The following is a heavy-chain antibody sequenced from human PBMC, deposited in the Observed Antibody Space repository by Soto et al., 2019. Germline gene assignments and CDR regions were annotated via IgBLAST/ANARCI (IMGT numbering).Heavy chain of an antibody. CDR3: AKDSGLVLDY. Sequence: HPGGSLRLSCAASGFTFSSYGMHWVRQAPGKGLEWVAVISYDGSNKYYADSVKGRFTISRDNSKNTLYLQMNSLRAEDTAVYYCAKDSGLVLDYWGQGTLVTVSS. CDR2: ISYDGSNK. V-gene: IGHV3-30*18. J-gene: IGHJ4*02. CDR1: GFTFSSYG. D-gene: IGHD3-10*01.